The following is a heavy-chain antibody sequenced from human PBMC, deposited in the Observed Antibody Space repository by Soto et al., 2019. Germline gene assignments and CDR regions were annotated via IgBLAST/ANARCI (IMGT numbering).Heavy chain of an antibody. V-gene: IGHV4-31*03. Sequence: QVQLQESGPGLVKPSQTLSLTCTVSGTSISSGGYSWSCIRQHPGKGLEWIGYIYSSGSTYYNPSLKGRVTLSVDTSENHFSLKVSSVTAADTAVYYCARGGSSGYHIRGASFDYWGQGTLVTVSS. J-gene: IGHJ4*02. D-gene: IGHD3-22*01. CDR1: GTSISSGGYS. CDR3: ARGGSSGYHIRGASFDY. CDR2: IYSSGST.